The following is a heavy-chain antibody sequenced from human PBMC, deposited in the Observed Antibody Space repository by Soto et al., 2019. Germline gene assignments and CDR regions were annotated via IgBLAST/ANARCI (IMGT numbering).Heavy chain of an antibody. Sequence: ASLKVSCKASGYPFTSNGISWVRQAPGQGLEWMGWISADNDYTNYPQKLQGRVTMITDTSTSTAYMELRSLRSDDTAVYYCARAVIVVVPAAPYYYYYMDVWGKGTTVTVSS. V-gene: IGHV1-18*01. D-gene: IGHD2-2*01. J-gene: IGHJ6*03. CDR1: GYPFTSNG. CDR2: ISADNDYT. CDR3: ARAVIVVVPAAPYYYYYMDV.